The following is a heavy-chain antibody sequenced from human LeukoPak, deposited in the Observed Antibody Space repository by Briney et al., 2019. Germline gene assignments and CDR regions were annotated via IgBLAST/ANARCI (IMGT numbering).Heavy chain of an antibody. CDR2: IKQDGREK. Sequence: GGSLRLSCAASGFTFSSYWMSWVRQAPGKGLEWVANIKQDGREKYYVDSVKGRFTISRDNAKSSLFLQMNSLRVEDTAVYYCARDDYQLGSYYYGMDVWGQGTTVTVS. CDR1: GFTFSSYW. CDR3: ARDDYQLGSYYYGMDV. V-gene: IGHV3-7*01. D-gene: IGHD2-2*01. J-gene: IGHJ6*02.